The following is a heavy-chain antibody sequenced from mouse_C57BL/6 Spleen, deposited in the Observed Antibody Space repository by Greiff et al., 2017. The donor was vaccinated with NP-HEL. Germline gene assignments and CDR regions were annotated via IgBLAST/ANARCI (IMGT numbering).Heavy chain of an antibody. D-gene: IGHD1-1*01. J-gene: IGHJ3*01. CDR1: GYTFTDYE. V-gene: IGHV1-15*01. CDR2: IDPETGGT. CDR3: TRFAYYGSSWLAY. Sequence: VQLQQSGAELVRPGASVTLSCKASGYTFTDYEMHWVKQTPVHGLEWIGAIDPETGGTAYNQKFKGKAILTADKSSSTAYMELRSLTSEDSAVYYCTRFAYYGSSWLAYWGQGTLVTVSA.